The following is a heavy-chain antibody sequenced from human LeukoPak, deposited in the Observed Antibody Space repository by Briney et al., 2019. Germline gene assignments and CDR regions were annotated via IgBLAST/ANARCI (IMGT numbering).Heavy chain of an antibody. CDR1: GFTFSSYS. J-gene: IGHJ5*02. CDR2: ISSSSSYI. V-gene: IGHV3-21*01. CDR3: ARSGTTVTTRDWFDP. D-gene: IGHD4-17*01. Sequence: GGSLRLSCAASGFTFSSYSMNWVRQAPGKGLEWVSSISSSSSYIYYADSVKGRFTISRDNAKNSLYLQMNSLRAEDTAVYYCARSGTTVTTRDWFDPWGQGTLVTVSS.